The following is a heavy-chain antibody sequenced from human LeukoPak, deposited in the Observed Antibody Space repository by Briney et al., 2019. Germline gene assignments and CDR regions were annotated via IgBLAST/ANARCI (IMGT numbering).Heavy chain of an antibody. CDR3: ARDWGNRFEY. CDR2: TSNDGSNK. Sequence: GGSLRLSCAASGFTVSSNYMSWVRQAPGKGLEWVATTSNDGSNKWYPDSVKGRFTISRDNSKNTLFLQVNSLRPEDTAVYYCARDWGNRFEYWGQGTLVTVSS. V-gene: IGHV3-30*03. CDR1: GFTVSSNY. D-gene: IGHD3-16*01. J-gene: IGHJ4*02.